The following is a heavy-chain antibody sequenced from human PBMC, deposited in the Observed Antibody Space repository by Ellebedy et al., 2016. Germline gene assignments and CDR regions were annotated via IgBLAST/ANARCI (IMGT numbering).Heavy chain of an antibody. CDR1: GGSISSYF. CDR3: ARDPRGSRAWYFDL. Sequence: SETLSLTCSVSGGSISSYFWSWIRQPPGKGLEWIAYIFYSGGTNSNPSLKSQVTISVDTSKNQFSLNLSSVSAADTAVYYCARDPRGSRAWYFDLWGRGTLVTVSS. D-gene: IGHD3-10*01. V-gene: IGHV4-59*01. J-gene: IGHJ2*01. CDR2: IFYSGGT.